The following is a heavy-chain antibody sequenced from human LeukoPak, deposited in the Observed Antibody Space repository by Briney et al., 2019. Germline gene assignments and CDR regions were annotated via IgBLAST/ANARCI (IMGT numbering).Heavy chain of an antibody. V-gene: IGHV3-7*03. Sequence: GGSLRLTCAASGFTFSTYWMSWVRQAPGKGLEWVANIKQDGGEKNYVDSVKGRFTISRDNAKNSLYLQMNSLRAEDTALYYCARDNPFGGYWGQGTLVTVSS. CDR2: IKQDGGEK. CDR3: ARDNPFGGY. D-gene: IGHD3-16*01. J-gene: IGHJ4*02. CDR1: GFTFSTYW.